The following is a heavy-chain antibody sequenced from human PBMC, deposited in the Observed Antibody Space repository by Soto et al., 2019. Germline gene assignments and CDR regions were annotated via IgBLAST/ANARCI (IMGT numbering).Heavy chain of an antibody. V-gene: IGHV3-23*01. CDR3: AKERAARGIDY. Sequence: EVRLLESGGGLVQPRGSLRLSCAASGFTYTNYAMTWVRQTPGKGLEWVSTISTSGGNRYYADSVKGRFTISRDNSENTVYLQMNSLRVDDTALYYCAKERAARGIDYWGPGTLVTVSS. D-gene: IGHD6-6*01. CDR1: GFTYTNYA. CDR2: ISTSGGNR. J-gene: IGHJ4*02.